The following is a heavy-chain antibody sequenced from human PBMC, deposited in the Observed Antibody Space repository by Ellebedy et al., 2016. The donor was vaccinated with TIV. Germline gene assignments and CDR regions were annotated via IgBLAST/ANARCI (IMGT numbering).Heavy chain of an antibody. D-gene: IGHD6-19*01. CDR1: GFTFDDYA. CDR2: INSDGSST. Sequence: PGGSLRLSCAASGFTFDDYAMHWVRQAPGKGLVWVSRINSDGSSTSYADSVKGRFTISRDNAKNTLYLQMNSLRAEDTAVYYCARGLGPVAGIWGDHWGQGTLVTVSS. J-gene: IGHJ4*02. CDR3: ARGLGPVAGIWGDH. V-gene: IGHV3-74*01.